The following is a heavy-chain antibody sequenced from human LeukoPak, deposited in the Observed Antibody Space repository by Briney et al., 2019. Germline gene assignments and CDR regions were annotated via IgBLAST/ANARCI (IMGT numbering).Heavy chain of an antibody. J-gene: IGHJ4*02. D-gene: IGHD3-22*01. CDR1: GGSISSYY. CDR2: IYYSGST. CDR3: ARDGGYDSSGYFSDY. V-gene: IGHV4-59*01. Sequence: SSETLSLTCTVSGGSISSYYWSWIRQPPGKGLEWIGYIYYSGSTNYNPSLKSRVTISADTSKNQFSLKLSSVTAADTAVYYCARDGGYDSSGYFSDYWGQGNLVTVSS.